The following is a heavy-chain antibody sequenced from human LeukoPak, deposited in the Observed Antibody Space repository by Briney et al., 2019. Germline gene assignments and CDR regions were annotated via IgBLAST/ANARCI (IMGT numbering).Heavy chain of an antibody. CDR1: GYSFTYYW. J-gene: IGHJ4*02. D-gene: IGHD5-24*01. CDR3: ARCGEMATISSCYFDY. Sequence: GESLKISWKGFGYSFTYYWIGWVRKMHGKGLEGMGIIYPGDSYPRYSPSFQGQVTISADKSISTAYLQWSSLRASDTAMYYCARCGEMATISSCYFDYWGQGTVVTVSS. V-gene: IGHV5-51*01. CDR2: IYPGDSYP.